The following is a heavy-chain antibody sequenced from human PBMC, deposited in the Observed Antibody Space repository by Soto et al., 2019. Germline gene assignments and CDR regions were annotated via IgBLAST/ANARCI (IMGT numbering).Heavy chain of an antibody. J-gene: IGHJ4*02. V-gene: IGHV3-72*01. CDR3: ARGVGSGPPRDVDY. CDR1: GFTFSAHY. Sequence: GGSLRLSCAASGFTFSAHYMDWVRQAPGKGLEWVARSKNRANSFTTEYAASVKGRFTISRDDSESSLFLQMNSLKTEDTAVFFCARGVGSGPPRDVDYWGPETLVTVSS. CDR2: SKNRANSFTT. D-gene: IGHD2-15*01.